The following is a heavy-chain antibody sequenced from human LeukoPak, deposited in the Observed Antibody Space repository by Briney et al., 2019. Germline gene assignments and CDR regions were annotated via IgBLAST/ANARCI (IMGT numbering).Heavy chain of an antibody. J-gene: IGHJ3*02. V-gene: IGHV3-21*01. D-gene: IGHD6-13*01. CDR2: ISSSSYI. CDR1: GFTFSSYS. CDR3: ARDRTQSAAAATGAFDI. Sequence: GGSLRLSCAASGFTFSSYSMNWVRQAPGKGLEWVSCISSSSYIYYADSVKGRFTISRDNAKNSLYLQMNSLRAEDTAVYYCARDRTQSAAAATGAFDIWGQGTMVTVSS.